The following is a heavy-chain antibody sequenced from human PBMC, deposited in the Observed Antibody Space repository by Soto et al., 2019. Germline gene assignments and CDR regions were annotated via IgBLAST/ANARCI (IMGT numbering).Heavy chain of an antibody. CDR3: AHSVHILTGSRFDY. V-gene: IGHV2-5*02. CDR2: IYWDDDK. Sequence: QITLKESGPTLVKPTQTLTLTCTFSGFSLSTSGVGVGWIRQPPGKALEWLALIYWDDDKRYSPSLKSRLTITKATAKNQVVLTKTNMVPVDTATYYCAHSVHILTGSRFDYWGQGTLVTVSS. D-gene: IGHD3-9*01. J-gene: IGHJ4*02. CDR1: GFSLSTSGVG.